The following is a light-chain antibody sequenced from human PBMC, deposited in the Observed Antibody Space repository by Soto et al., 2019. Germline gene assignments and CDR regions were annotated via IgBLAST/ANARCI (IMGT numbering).Light chain of an antibody. CDR3: SSYTSSSTLYV. V-gene: IGLV2-14*01. Sequence: QSALTQPASVSGSPGQSITISCTGTSSDVGGYTYVSWYQQHPGKAPKLIIYEVNNRPSGVSHRFSGSKSGNTASLTISGLQDEDEADYYCSSYTSSSTLYVFGTGTKVTVL. J-gene: IGLJ1*01. CDR1: SSDVGGYTY. CDR2: EVN.